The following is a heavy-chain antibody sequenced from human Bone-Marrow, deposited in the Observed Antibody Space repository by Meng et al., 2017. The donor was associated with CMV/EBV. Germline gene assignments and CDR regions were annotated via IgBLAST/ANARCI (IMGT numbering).Heavy chain of an antibody. J-gene: IGHJ4*02. CDR3: AKEAAYSGTYHYFDY. CDR1: GFIFSDYR. V-gene: IGHV3-48*04. D-gene: IGHD1-26*01. Sequence: GGSLRLSCAAPGFIFSDYRLNWVRQAPGKGLEWVAYIDTRSTATNYGDSVKGRFTISRDDAKNSLFLQMSSLRAEDTAVYYCAKEAAYSGTYHYFDYWGQGILVTVSS. CDR2: IDTRSTAT.